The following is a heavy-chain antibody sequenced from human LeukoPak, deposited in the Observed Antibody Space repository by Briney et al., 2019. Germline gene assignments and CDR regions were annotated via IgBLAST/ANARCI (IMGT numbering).Heavy chain of an antibody. CDR2: INPNSGGT. CDR3: ARAHFIVVVPDDGAFDI. D-gene: IGHD2-2*01. J-gene: IGHJ3*02. Sequence: GASVKVSCKASGYTFTGYYMHWVRQAPGQGLEWMGWINPNSGGTNYAQKFQGRVTMTRDTSISTAYMELSRLRSDDTAVYYCARAHFIVVVPDDGAFDIWGQGTMVTVSS. V-gene: IGHV1-2*02. CDR1: GYTFTGYY.